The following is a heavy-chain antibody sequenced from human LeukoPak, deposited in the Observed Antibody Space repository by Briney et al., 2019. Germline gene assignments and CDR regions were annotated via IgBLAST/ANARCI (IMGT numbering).Heavy chain of an antibody. V-gene: IGHV3-30-3*01. CDR1: GFTFSSYA. D-gene: IGHD3-16*02. CDR3: ARGPAPRLRLGELSFTVFFDH. Sequence: PGRSLRLSCAASGFTFSSYAMHWVRQAPGKGLEWVAVISYDGSNKYYADSVKGRFTISRDNSKNTLYLQMNSLRAEDTAVYYCARGPAPRLRLGELSFTVFFDHWGQGTLVTVSS. J-gene: IGHJ4*02. CDR2: ISYDGSNK.